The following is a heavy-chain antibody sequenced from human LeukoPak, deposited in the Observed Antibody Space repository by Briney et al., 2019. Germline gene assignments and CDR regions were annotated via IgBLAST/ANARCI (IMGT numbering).Heavy chain of an antibody. D-gene: IGHD3-3*01. V-gene: IGHV1-18*01. CDR3: ARATKYYDFWSGYPASGMDV. J-gene: IGHJ6*02. CDR1: GYIFTSYG. Sequence: ASVKVSCKASGYIFTSYGISWVRQAPGQGLEWMGWISAYNGNTNYAQKLQGRVTMTTDTSTSTAYMELRSLRSDDTAVYYCARATKYYDFWSGYPASGMDVWGQGTTVTVSS. CDR2: ISAYNGNT.